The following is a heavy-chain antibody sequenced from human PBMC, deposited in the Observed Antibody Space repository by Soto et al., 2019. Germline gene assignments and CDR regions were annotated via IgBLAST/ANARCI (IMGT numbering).Heavy chain of an antibody. J-gene: IGHJ5*01. D-gene: IGHD3-3*01. CDR2: IRTDSVDI. V-gene: IGHV3-64D*06. Sequence: VVSLILSCSASGVVFKNGFIHWFRQAPVNGLEYVAAIRTDSVDISYSDSVKGRFIISRYNSKDTLFLQMSSLRPDDTGTYYCVRSYEEQVSTWRDPHFDSWGQGALVTVSS. CDR1: GVVFKNGF. CDR3: VRSYEEQVSTWRDPHFDS.